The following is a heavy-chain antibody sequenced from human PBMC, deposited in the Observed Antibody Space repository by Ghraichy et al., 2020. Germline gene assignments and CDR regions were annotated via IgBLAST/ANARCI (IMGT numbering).Heavy chain of an antibody. CDR1: GFIFRNYG. V-gene: IGHV3-23*01. J-gene: IGHJ4*02. Sequence: GGSLRLSCTASGFIFRNYGMSWVRQAPGEGLECVSVITDTGGNTNYVDSVRGRVTVSRDNSRNTLYLQIDNLRAEDTALYYCARVKDLSGLYRFFDYWGQGTLITVSS. CDR3: ARVKDLSGLYRFFDY. CDR2: ITDTGGNT. D-gene: IGHD6-19*01.